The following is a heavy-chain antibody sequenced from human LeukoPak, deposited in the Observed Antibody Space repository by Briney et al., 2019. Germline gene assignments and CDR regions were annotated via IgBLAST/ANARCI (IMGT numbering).Heavy chain of an antibody. V-gene: IGHV1-18*01. CDR2: ISAYNGNT. CDR1: GYTFTSYG. J-gene: IGHJ4*02. D-gene: IGHD2-15*01. Sequence: ASGRVSCKASGYTFTSYGISWVRQAPGQGLEWMGWISAYNGNTNYAQKLQGRVTMTTDTSTSTAYMELRSLRSDDTAVYYCAREGVVAATLWYFDYWGQGTLVTLPS. CDR3: AREGVVAATLWYFDY.